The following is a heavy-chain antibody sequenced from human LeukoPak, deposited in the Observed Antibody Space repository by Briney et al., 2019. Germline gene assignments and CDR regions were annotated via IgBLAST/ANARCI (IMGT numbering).Heavy chain of an antibody. D-gene: IGHD5-12*01. CDR2: IIPIFGTV. CDR1: GGTFSSYA. Sequence: SVKVSCKASGGTFSSYAISWVRQAPGQGLEWMGGIIPIFGTVNYAQKFQGRVTITTDESTSTAYMELSSLRSEDTAVYYCARDRATQGYNWFDPWGQGTLVTVSS. CDR3: ARDRATQGYNWFDP. V-gene: IGHV1-69*05. J-gene: IGHJ5*02.